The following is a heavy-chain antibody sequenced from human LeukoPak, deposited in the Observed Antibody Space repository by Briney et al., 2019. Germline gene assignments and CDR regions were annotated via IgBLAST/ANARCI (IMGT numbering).Heavy chain of an antibody. V-gene: IGHV1-69*06. Sequence: SVTVPCKASGGTFSSYAISWVRQAPGQGLEWMGGIIPIFGTANYAQKFQGRVTITADKSTSTAYMELSSLRSEDTAVYYCAVQYSAGYYYYYMDVWGKGTTVTVSS. D-gene: IGHD2/OR15-2a*01. CDR1: GGTFSSYA. CDR2: IIPIFGTA. J-gene: IGHJ6*03. CDR3: AVQYSAGYYYYYMDV.